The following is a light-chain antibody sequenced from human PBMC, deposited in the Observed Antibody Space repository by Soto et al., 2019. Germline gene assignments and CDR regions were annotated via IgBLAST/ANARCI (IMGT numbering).Light chain of an antibody. Sequence: DIVLTQSPGTLYLSPGDRASLSCRASQSVSSGHLAWYQQKPGQAPRLLIYGASSRATGIPDRFSGRGDGTDFTLTISRLEPEEYAVYYCQQYGHSVWRFGQGTK. CDR3: QQYGHSVWR. CDR1: QSVSSGH. V-gene: IGKV3-20*01. J-gene: IGKJ1*01. CDR2: GAS.